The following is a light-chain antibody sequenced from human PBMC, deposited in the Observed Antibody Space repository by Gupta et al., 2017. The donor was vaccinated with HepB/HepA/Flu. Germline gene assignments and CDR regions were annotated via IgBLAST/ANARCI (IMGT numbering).Light chain of an antibody. CDR2: DSF. CDR3: QQRNNWSLT. CDR1: QTVNTY. Sequence: ENVLTQSPGTLSLSPGQRATLSCRASQTVNTYLAWYQQKPGQAPRLLIYDSFKRATGVPARFSGSGSGTDFTLTISSLEPEDVAIYYCQQRNNWSLTFGGGTKVEIK. V-gene: IGKV3-11*01. J-gene: IGKJ4*01.